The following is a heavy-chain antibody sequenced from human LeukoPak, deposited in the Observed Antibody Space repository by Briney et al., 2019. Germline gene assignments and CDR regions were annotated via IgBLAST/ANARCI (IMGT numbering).Heavy chain of an antibody. Sequence: SETLSLTCTVSGGSISSSNYYWGWIRQPPGKGLEWIGSIYYSGSTYYNPSLKSRVTISVDTSKNQISLKLSSVTAADTAVYYCTKSSWSLFDPWGQGTLVTVSS. CDR2: IYYSGST. CDR1: GGSISSSNYY. J-gene: IGHJ5*02. CDR3: TKSSWSLFDP. D-gene: IGHD3-10*01. V-gene: IGHV4-39*07.